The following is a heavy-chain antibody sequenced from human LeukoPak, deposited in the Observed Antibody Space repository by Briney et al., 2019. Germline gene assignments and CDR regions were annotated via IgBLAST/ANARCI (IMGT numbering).Heavy chain of an antibody. J-gene: IGHJ3*02. CDR1: GYSISSGYY. CDR3: ARGDSSGYYKNDAFDI. CDR2: IYHSGST. V-gene: IGHV4-38-2*02. Sequence: SETLSLTCTVSGYSISSGYYWGWIRQPPGKGLEWIGSIYHSGSTYYNPSLKSRVTISVDTSKNQFSLKLSSVTAADTAVYYCARGDSSGYYKNDAFDIWGQGTMVTVSS. D-gene: IGHD3-22*01.